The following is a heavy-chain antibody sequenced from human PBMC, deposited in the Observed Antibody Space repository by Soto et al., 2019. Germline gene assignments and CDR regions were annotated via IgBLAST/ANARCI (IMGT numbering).Heavy chain of an antibody. V-gene: IGHV1-2*04. CDR2: INPNSGDT. D-gene: IGHD5-18*01. CDR3: ARGGYTYGYGLDY. CDR1: GYTFTAYY. Sequence: QVQLVQSGAEVKKLGASVKVSCKASGYTFTAYYIHWVRQAPGQGLEWVGWINPNSGDTNYAQRFQGWVTMTGDTYVSTAYMDLTRLGSDYTAVYYCARGGYTYGYGLDYWGQGTLVTVSS. J-gene: IGHJ4*02.